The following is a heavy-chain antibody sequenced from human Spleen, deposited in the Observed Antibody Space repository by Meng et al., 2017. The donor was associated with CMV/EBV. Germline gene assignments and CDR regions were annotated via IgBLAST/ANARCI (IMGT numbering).Heavy chain of an antibody. J-gene: IGHJ4*02. CDR1: NCG. CDR2: ISDYNGNT. CDR3: ARGGMMWRSGIVVEPATAFDV. D-gene: IGHD2-2*01. Sequence: NCGVSWVRQAPGQGLEYMGWISDYNGNTDYARRFQGRVTLATDSSTNTVFMELRGLRSDDTAVYYCARGGMMWRSGIVVEPATAFDVWGQGTLVTVSS. V-gene: IGHV1-18*01.